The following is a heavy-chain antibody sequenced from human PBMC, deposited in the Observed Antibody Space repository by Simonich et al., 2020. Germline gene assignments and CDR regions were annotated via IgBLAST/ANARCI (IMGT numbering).Heavy chain of an antibody. J-gene: IGHJ4*02. V-gene: IGHV1-18*01. CDR2: ISAYNGNT. CDR1: GYTFTSYG. Sequence: QVQLVQSGAEVKKPGASVKVSCKASGYTFTSYGISWVRQAPGQGLEWMWWISAYNGNTNYAQKHQGRDTMTTDTSTSTAYMELRSLRSDDTAVYYCARASRGTWWYYYFDYWGQGTLVTVSS. CDR3: ARASRGTWWYYYFDY. D-gene: IGHD2-15*01.